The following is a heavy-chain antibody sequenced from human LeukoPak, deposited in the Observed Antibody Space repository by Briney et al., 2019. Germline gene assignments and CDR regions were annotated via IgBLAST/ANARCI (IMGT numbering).Heavy chain of an antibody. CDR2: ISSSGSTI. V-gene: IGHV3-48*03. CDR3: VRSTRGSSPVY. CDR1: GFTFSSYE. D-gene: IGHD3-10*01. Sequence: QSGGSLRLSCAASGFTFSSYEMNWVRQAPGKGLEWVSYISSSGSTIYYADSVKGRFTISRDNAKNSLYLQTDSLRAEDSALYYCVRSTRGSSPVYWGQGTLVTVSS. J-gene: IGHJ4*02.